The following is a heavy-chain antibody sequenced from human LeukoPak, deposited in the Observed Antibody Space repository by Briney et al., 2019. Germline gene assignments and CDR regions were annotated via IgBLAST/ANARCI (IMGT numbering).Heavy chain of an antibody. V-gene: IGHV3-7*01. J-gene: IGHJ4*02. CDR3: ARGPLGYCSVTSCSFDS. D-gene: IGHD2-2*01. CDR2: INQDGSEN. CDR1: GFTFSSYW. Sequence: GGSLRLSCAASGFTFSSYWMSWVRQAPGKGLEWVANINQDGSENYYLDSVKGRFTTSRDNAKNSLYLQMNSLRAEDTAVYYCARGPLGYCSVTSCSFDSWGQGTLVTVSS.